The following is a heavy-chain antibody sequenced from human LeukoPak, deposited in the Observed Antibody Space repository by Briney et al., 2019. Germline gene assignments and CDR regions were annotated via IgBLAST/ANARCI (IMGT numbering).Heavy chain of an antibody. J-gene: IGHJ4*02. CDR2: ISNDGSKK. D-gene: IGHD2-2*01. CDR3: AKDPLPFIVVVPAAMGTYFDY. Sequence: PGGSLRLSCVASGFTFSNYAIHWVRLAPGKGLEWVAVISNDGSKKFYGDSVKGRFTISRDNSKNTLYLQMNSLRAEDTAVYYCAKDPLPFIVVVPAAMGTYFDYWGQGTLVTVSS. V-gene: IGHV3-30*18. CDR1: GFTFSNYA.